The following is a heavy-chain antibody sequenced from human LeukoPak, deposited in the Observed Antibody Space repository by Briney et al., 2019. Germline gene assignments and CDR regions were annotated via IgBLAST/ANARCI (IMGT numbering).Heavy chain of an antibody. D-gene: IGHD6-13*01. CDR2: INHSGST. V-gene: IGHV4-34*01. CDR1: GVSFSGYY. J-gene: IGHJ4*02. CDR3: APMGSSWYRVRGTRGGY. Sequence: SETLSLTCAVYGVSFSGYYWSWIRQPPGKGLEWIGEINHSGSTNYNPSLKSRVTISVDTSKNQFSLKLSSVTAADTAVYYCAPMGSSWYRVRGTRGGYWGQGTLVTVSS.